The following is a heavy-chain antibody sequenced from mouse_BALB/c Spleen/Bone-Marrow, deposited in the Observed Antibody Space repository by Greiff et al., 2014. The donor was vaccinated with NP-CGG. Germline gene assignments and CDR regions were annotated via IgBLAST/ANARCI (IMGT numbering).Heavy chain of an antibody. J-gene: IGHJ3*01. CDR1: GNTFTNYW. V-gene: IGHV1-74*04. CDR3: VHFGFAY. CDR2: IDPDDSET. Sequence: VKLQESGAELVRPGASVKLSCKASGNTFTNYWMSWVKQRPEQGLKWVGRIDPDDSETHYNQKFKDKAILTVDKSSSTAYMQLSSLTSEDSAVYYCVHFGFAYWGQGTLVTVSA.